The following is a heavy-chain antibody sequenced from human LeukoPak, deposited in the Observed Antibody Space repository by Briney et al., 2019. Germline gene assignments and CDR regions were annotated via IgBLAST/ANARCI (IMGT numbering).Heavy chain of an antibody. J-gene: IGHJ5*02. D-gene: IGHD3-10*01. CDR3: ARDQGGSGDNWFDP. V-gene: IGHV4-34*01. CDR2: INHSGST. Sequence: SETLSLTCAVYGGSFSGYYWSWIRQPPGKGLEWIGEINHSGSTNYNPSLKSRVTISVDTSKNQFSLKLSSVTAADTAVYYCARDQGGSGDNWFDPWGQGTLVTVSS. CDR1: GGSFSGYY.